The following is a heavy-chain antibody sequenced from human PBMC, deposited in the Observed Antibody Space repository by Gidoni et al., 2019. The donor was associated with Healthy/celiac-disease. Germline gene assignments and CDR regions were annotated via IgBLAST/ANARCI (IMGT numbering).Heavy chain of an antibody. J-gene: IGHJ6*02. Sequence: QVQLVQSGAAVKKPGYSVKVSCKASGGPFSSYAISRVRQAPGQGLEWMGRIIPILGIANYAQKFQGRVTITADKSTSTAYMELSSLRSEDTAVYYCAREWITMVRGSIYYYYGMDVWGQGTTVTVSS. CDR2: IIPILGIA. CDR1: GGPFSSYA. CDR3: AREWITMVRGSIYYYYGMDV. D-gene: IGHD3-10*01. V-gene: IGHV1-69*04.